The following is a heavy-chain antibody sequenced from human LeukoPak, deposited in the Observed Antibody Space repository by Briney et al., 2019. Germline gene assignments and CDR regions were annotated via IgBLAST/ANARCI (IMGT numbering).Heavy chain of an antibody. D-gene: IGHD2-21*01. J-gene: IGHJ4*02. CDR1: GFTFSSYS. CDR3: AKDRTSGIVVVSPGTL. Sequence: SGGSLRLSCAASGFTFSSYSMNWVRQAPGKGLEWVSYISSSSSTIYYADSVKGRFTISRDNAKNSLYLRMNSLRAEDTAVYYCAKDRTSGIVVVSPGTLWGQGALVTVSS. CDR2: ISSSSSTI. V-gene: IGHV3-48*01.